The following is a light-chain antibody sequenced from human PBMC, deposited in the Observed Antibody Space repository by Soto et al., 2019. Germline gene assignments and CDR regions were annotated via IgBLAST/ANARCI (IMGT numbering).Light chain of an antibody. J-gene: IGLJ2*01. Sequence: QAVVTQPPSVSGAPGQRVTISCTGSSSNIGAGYDVHWYQQLPGTAPKLLIYGNSNRPSGVPDRFSGSKSGTSASLAITGLQAEDEADYYCQSSDSSLSGSEVFGGGTKLTVL. CDR1: SSNIGAGYD. CDR2: GNS. V-gene: IGLV1-40*01. CDR3: QSSDSSLSGSEV.